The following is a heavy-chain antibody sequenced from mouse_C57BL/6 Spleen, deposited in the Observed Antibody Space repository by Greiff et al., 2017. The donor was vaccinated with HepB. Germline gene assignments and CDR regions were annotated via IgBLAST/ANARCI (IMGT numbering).Heavy chain of an antibody. CDR2: IDPEDGDT. Sequence: DVQLQQSGAELVRPGASVKLSCTASGFNIKDYYMHWVKQRPEQGLEWIGRIDPEDGDTEYAPKFQGKATMTADTSSNTAYLQLSSLTSEDTAVYYCRYGSSYNFDYWGQGTTLTVSS. CDR1: GFNIKDYY. CDR3: RYGSSYNFDY. V-gene: IGHV14-1*01. D-gene: IGHD1-1*01. J-gene: IGHJ2*01.